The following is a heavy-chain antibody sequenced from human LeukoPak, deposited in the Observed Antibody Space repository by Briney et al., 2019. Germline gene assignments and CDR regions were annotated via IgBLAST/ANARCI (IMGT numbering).Heavy chain of an antibody. J-gene: IGHJ6*04. CDR2: ISYDGSNK. CDR3: AKGAAADFYYYYYGMDV. D-gene: IGHD6-13*01. V-gene: IGHV3-30*18. CDR1: GFTFSSYG. Sequence: PGRSLRLSCAASGFTFSSYGMHWARQAPGKGLEWVAVISYDGSNKYYADSVKGRFTISRDNSKNTLYLQMNSLRAEDTAVYYCAKGAAADFYYYYYGMDVWGKGTTVTVSS.